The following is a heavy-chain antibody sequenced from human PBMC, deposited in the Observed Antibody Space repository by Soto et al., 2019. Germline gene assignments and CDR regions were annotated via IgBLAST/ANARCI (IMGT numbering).Heavy chain of an antibody. J-gene: IGHJ5*02. CDR1: GGSFSDYF. CDR2: INHSGST. Sequence: SETLSLTCAVYGGSFSDYFWSWLRQPPGKGLEWIGEINHSGSTTYNPALKSRVTISRDTSKNHFSLHLGSVTAADTAVYYCASSIVRWFDPWGQGTLVTVSS. D-gene: IGHD2-15*01. V-gene: IGHV4-34*01. CDR3: ASSIVRWFDP.